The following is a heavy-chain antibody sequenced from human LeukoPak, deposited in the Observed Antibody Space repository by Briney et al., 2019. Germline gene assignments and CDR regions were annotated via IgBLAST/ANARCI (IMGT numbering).Heavy chain of an antibody. J-gene: IGHJ5*02. CDR1: GFTLSDHW. V-gene: IGHV3-74*01. CDR2: INVGGSDT. D-gene: IGHD1-1*01. Sequence: PGGSLRLSCAASGFTLSDHWMNWVRQPPGKGLLWVSHINVGGSDTDYADSVKGRFTISRDNARNTLYLQMDSLRDEDTAVYYCVRDGTGYPPFDLWGQGNLVTVSS. CDR3: VRDGTGYPPFDL.